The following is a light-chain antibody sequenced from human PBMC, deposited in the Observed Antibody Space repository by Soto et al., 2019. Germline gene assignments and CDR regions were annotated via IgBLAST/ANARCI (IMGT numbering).Light chain of an antibody. CDR1: QSVTTGY. J-gene: IGKJ1*01. CDR3: QQYGGSPVP. Sequence: EMVLTQSPGTLSLSPGERATLSCRASQSVTTGYLAWYRQRPGQAPRLLIYDASKRATGIPDRFSGSGSGTDFILTITRLEPEDFAVYYCQQYGGSPVPFGQGTKVEIK. CDR2: DAS. V-gene: IGKV3-20*01.